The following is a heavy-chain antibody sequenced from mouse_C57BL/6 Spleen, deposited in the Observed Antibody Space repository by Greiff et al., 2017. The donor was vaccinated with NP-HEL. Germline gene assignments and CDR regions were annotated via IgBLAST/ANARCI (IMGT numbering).Heavy chain of an antibody. D-gene: IGHD1-1*01. CDR1: GYAFSSSW. Sequence: VQGVESGPELVKPGASVKISCKASGYAFSSSWMNWVKQRPGKGLEWIGRIYPGDGDTNYNGKFKGKATLTADKSSSTAYMQLSSLTSDDSAVYFCARGDYGSSYPWFAYWGQGTLVTVSA. J-gene: IGHJ3*01. CDR3: ARGDYGSSYPWFAY. V-gene: IGHV1-82*01. CDR2: IYPGDGDT.